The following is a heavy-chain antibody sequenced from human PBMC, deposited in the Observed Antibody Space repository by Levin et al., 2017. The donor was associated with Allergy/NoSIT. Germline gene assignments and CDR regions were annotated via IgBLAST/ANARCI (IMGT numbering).Heavy chain of an antibody. CDR3: ARELRGSAYDYYYMDV. V-gene: IGHV1-2*06. J-gene: IGHJ6*03. D-gene: IGHD2-2*01. CDR2: INPNSGGT. Sequence: GESLKISCKASGYTFTGYYMHWVRQAPGQGLEWMGRINPNSGGTNYAQKFQGRVTMTRDTSISTAYMELSRLRSDDTAVYYCARELRGSAYDYYYMDVWGKGTTVTVSS. CDR1: GYTFTGYY.